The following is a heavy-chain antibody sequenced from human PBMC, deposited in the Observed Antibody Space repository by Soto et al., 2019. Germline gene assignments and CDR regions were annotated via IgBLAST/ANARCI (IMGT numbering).Heavy chain of an antibody. CDR1: GYTLTELV. V-gene: IGHV1-24*01. J-gene: IGHJ5*02. CDR3: AAGEGLVTPWNWLDP. CDR2: FDPDDDKI. Sequence: QVQLVQSGAEVKKPGASVKVSCKVSGYTLTELVMHWVRQAPGKGLEWMGGFDPDDDKIIYAQKVRGRVTLTEDTSTDTAYMYLSSLRSEDTAVYYCAAGEGLVTPWNWLDPWGQGTLVTVSS. D-gene: IGHD3-3*01.